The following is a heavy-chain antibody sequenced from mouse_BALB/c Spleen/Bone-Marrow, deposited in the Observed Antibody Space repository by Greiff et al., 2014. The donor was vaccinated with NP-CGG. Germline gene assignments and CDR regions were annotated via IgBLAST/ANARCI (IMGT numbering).Heavy chain of an antibody. Sequence: VQLQQPGPELVKPGASVKVSCKASGHAFTSYNMYWVKQSHGKSLEWIGYIDPYNGGTYYNQKFKGKATLTVDKSSSTAYMHLNSLTSEDSALYYCARYFDYDYFDYWGQGTTLTVSS. D-gene: IGHD2-4*01. V-gene: IGHV1S135*01. CDR3: ARYFDYDYFDY. J-gene: IGHJ2*01. CDR2: IDPYNGGT. CDR1: GHAFTSYN.